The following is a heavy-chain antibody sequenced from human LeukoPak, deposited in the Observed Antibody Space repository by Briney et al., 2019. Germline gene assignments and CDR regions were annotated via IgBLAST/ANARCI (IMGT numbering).Heavy chain of an antibody. CDR2: INPNSGGT. V-gene: IGHV1-2*02. D-gene: IGHD3-10*01. J-gene: IGHJ4*02. Sequence: GASVKVSCKASGSTFTGHYMHWVRQAPGQGLERMGWINPNSGGTSYAQRFQGRVTMTRDTSISTAYMELSRLRSDDTAVYYCARDRYYGSGSYVGDYWGQGTLVTVSS. CDR1: GSTFTGHY. CDR3: ARDRYYGSGSYVGDY.